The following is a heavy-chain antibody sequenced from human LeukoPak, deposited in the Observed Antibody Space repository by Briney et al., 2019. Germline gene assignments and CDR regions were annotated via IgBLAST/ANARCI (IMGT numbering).Heavy chain of an antibody. Sequence: GASVKVSCKASGGTFSSYAISWVRQAPGQGLEWMGGIIPIFGTANYAQKFQGRVTITADESTSTAYMELSSLRSEDTAVYYCARGGELFKWWYFDYWGQGTLVTVSS. J-gene: IGHJ4*02. CDR1: GGTFSSYA. CDR2: IIPIFGTA. V-gene: IGHV1-69*13. CDR3: ARGGELFKWWYFDY. D-gene: IGHD3-10*01.